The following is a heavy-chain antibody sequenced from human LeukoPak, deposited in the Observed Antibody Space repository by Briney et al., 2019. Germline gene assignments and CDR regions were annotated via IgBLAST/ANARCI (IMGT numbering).Heavy chain of an antibody. Sequence: PSGTLSLTCAVSGGSISSSNWWSWVRQPPGKGLEWIGEIYHNGSTNYNPSLKSRVTISVDTSKNQFSLKLSSVTAADTAVYYCARANYYDSSGYYDLPDYWGQGTLVTVSS. V-gene: IGHV4-4*02. J-gene: IGHJ4*02. CDR1: GGSISSSNW. CDR3: ARANYYDSSGYYDLPDY. CDR2: IYHNGST. D-gene: IGHD3-22*01.